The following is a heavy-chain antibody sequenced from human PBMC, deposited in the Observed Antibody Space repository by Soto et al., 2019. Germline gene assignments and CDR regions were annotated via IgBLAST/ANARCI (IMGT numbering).Heavy chain of an antibody. Sequence: QVQLVQSGAEVKKPGASVKVSCKASGYTFTSYAMHWVRQAPGQRLEWMGWINDGNGKTKYSKKFQGRVTITRDTALTTAYMELSSLRSEDTAVYYCARDTAPPDVWGQGTTVTVSS. D-gene: IGHD4-17*01. J-gene: IGHJ6*01. CDR1: GYTFTSYA. V-gene: IGHV1-3*01. CDR3: ARDTAPPDV. CDR2: INDGNGKT.